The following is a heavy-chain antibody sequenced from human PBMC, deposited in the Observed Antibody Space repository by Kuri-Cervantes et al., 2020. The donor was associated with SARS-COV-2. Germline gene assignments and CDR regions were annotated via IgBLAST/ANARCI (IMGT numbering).Heavy chain of an antibody. CDR1: GGTFSSYA. CDR2: IIPIFGTA. Sequence: SAKVSCKASGGTFSSYAISWVRQAPGQGLEWMGGIIPIFGTANYAQKFQGRVTITADESTSTAYMELSSLRSEDTAVYYCGYSYGTVNTGYYYGMDVWGQGTTVTVSS. V-gene: IGHV1-69*13. J-gene: IGHJ6*02. CDR3: GYSYGTVNTGYYYGMDV. D-gene: IGHD5-18*01.